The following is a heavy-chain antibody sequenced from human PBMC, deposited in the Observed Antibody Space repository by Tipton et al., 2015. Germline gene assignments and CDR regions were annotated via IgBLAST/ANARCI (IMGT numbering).Heavy chain of an antibody. D-gene: IGHD3-3*01. J-gene: IGHJ6*02. CDR1: GFTFDDYG. CDR2: INWNGGSI. V-gene: IGHV3-20*01. CDR3: TRVEDYFYGMDV. Sequence: GSLRLSCAASGFTFDDYGMSWVRQAPGKGLEWVSGINWNGGSIAYADSVKGRFTISRDNSKNTVDLQMNSLRAEDTAIYHCTRVEDYFYGMDVWGQGTTVTVSS.